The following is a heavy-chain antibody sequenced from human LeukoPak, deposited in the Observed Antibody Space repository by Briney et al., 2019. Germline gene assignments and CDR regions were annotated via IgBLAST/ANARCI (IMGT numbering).Heavy chain of an antibody. Sequence: GGSLRLSCAASGFTFSSYSMSWVRQAPGKGLVWVSRISDGGSTTTYADSVKGRFTISRDNAKNTLYLQMNGLRAEDTAVYYCSRSAYYDGSGNYYDYWGQGTLVTVSS. CDR1: GFTFSSYS. CDR2: ISDGGSTT. CDR3: SRSAYYDGSGNYYDY. D-gene: IGHD3-22*01. J-gene: IGHJ4*02. V-gene: IGHV3-74*01.